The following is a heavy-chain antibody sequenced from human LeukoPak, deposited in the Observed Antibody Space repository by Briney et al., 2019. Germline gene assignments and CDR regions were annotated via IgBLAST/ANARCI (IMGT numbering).Heavy chain of an antibody. CDR1: GYTFTGYY. CDR2: INPNSGGT. Sequence: ASVKVSCKASGYTFTGYYMHWVRQAPGQGLEWMGWINPNSGGTNYAQKFQGRVTMTRDASISTAYMELSRLRSDDTAVYYCARIGYFDWSQQPWGQGTLVTVSS. V-gene: IGHV1-2*02. CDR3: ARIGYFDWSQQP. J-gene: IGHJ4*02. D-gene: IGHD3-9*01.